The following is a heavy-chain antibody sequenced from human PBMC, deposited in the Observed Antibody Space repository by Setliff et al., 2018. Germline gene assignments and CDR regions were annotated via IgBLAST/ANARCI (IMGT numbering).Heavy chain of an antibody. CDR3: TVYNTGSSKDHY. Sequence: SETLSLTCTVSGGSISSSSYYWGWIRQPPGKGLEWIGSMYHSGSTNYNPSLKSRVTISVDTSKNQFSLKLSSVTAADTALYYCTVYNTGSSKDHYWGQGTPVTVSS. CDR1: GGSISSSSYY. D-gene: IGHD2-8*02. V-gene: IGHV4-39*07. CDR2: MYHSGST. J-gene: IGHJ4*02.